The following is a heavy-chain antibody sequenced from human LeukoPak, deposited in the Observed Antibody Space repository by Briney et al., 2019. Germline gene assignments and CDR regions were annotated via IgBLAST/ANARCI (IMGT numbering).Heavy chain of an antibody. CDR1: GFTFRSYA. D-gene: IGHD4-17*01. CDR2: ISYDGSNK. V-gene: IGHV3-30*04. Sequence: GGSLRLSCAASGFTFRSYAMHWVRQAPGKGLEWVAVISYDGSNKYYADSVKGRFTISRDNSKNTLYLQMNSLRAEDTAVYYCARDDYGETFDYWGQGTLVTVSS. CDR3: ARDDYGETFDY. J-gene: IGHJ4*02.